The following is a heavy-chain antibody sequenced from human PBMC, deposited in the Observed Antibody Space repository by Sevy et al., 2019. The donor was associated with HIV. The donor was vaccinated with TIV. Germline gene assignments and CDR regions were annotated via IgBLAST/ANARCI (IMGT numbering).Heavy chain of an antibody. J-gene: IGHJ3*02. CDR3: ARDRGPQCGYSYSDAFDI. V-gene: IGHV3-7*03. CDR1: GFTFSSYW. Sequence: GGSLRLSCAASGFTFSSYWMSWVRQAPGKGLEWGANIKQDGSEKYYVDSVKRRFTISRDNAKNSLYLQMNSLRAEDTAVYYCARDRGPQCGYSYSDAFDIWGQGTMVTVSS. D-gene: IGHD5-18*01. CDR2: IKQDGSEK.